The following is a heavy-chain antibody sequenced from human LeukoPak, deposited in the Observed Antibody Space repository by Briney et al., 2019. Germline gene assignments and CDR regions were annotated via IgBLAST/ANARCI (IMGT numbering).Heavy chain of an antibody. Sequence: SETLSLTCTVSGGSISSTSYYWGCIRQPPGKGLEWIGSIYYSGSTYYNPSLKSRVTISVDTSKNQFSLKLSSVTAADTAVYYCARIQYYYDSSGYYFDYWGQGTLVSVSS. CDR1: GGSISSTSYY. J-gene: IGHJ4*02. CDR2: IYYSGST. V-gene: IGHV4-39*01. D-gene: IGHD3-22*01. CDR3: ARIQYYYDSSGYYFDY.